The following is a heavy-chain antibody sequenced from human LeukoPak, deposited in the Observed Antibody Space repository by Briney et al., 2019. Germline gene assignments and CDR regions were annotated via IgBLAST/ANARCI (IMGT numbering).Heavy chain of an antibody. CDR1: GGSISSYY. CDR3: ARAWATDYFDY. J-gene: IGHJ4*02. CDR2: MYYSGTI. Sequence: SETLSLTCTVSGGSISSYYWSWIRQPPGKGLEWIGYMYYSGTINYNPSLKSRVTISVDTSKNQFSLKLSSVTAADTAMYYCARAWATDYFDYWGQGTLVTVST. V-gene: IGHV4-59*01.